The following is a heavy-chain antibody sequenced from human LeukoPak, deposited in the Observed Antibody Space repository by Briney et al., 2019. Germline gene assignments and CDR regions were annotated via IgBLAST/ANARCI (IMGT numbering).Heavy chain of an antibody. CDR2: IIPIFGTA. D-gene: IGHD3-10*01. J-gene: IGHJ5*02. CDR1: GGTFSSYA. CDR3: ARDLSGADCSSTSCLEYYYGSGSYYRGWFDP. Sequence: ASVKVSCKASGGTFSSYAISWVRQAPGQGLEWMGGIIPIFGTANYAQKFQGRVTITADESTSTAYMELSSLRSEDTAVYYCARDLSGADCSSTSCLEYYYGSGSYYRGWFDPWGQGTLVTVSS. V-gene: IGHV1-69*13.